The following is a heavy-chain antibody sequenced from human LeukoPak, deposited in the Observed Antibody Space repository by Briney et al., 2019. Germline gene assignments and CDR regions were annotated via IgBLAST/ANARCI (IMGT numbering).Heavy chain of an antibody. Sequence: GGSLRLSCAASGFTVSSNYMSWVRQPPGKGLEWVSVIYTVGNTDYADSVKGRFTISRDNSKNALYLQMNSLRAEDTAVYYCARDGSGSDAFDIWGQGTMVTVSS. CDR2: IYTVGNT. V-gene: IGHV3-66*01. CDR3: ARDGSGSDAFDI. D-gene: IGHD6-19*01. CDR1: GFTVSSNY. J-gene: IGHJ3*02.